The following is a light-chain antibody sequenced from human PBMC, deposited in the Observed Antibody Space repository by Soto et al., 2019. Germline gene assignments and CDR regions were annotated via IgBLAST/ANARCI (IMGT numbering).Light chain of an antibody. CDR3: QQYGSSPPLT. CDR1: QSVSSSY. CDR2: GAS. J-gene: IGKJ4*01. V-gene: IGKV3-20*01. Sequence: EIVLTQSPGTLSLTPGGRATLSCRASQSVSSSYLAWYQQKPGQAPRLLIYGASSRATGIPDRFSGSGSGTDFTLTISRLEPEDFVVYYCQQYGSSPPLTFGGGTKVDI.